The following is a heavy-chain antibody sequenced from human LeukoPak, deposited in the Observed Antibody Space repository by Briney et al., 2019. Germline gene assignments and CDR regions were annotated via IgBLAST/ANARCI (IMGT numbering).Heavy chain of an antibody. J-gene: IGHJ5*02. CDR3: AKDRAGQWLVLGNRFDP. CDR1: GFTFSSYA. Sequence: GGSLRLSCAASGFTFSSYAMSWVRQAPGKGLEWVSAISGSGGSTYYADSVKGRFTISRDNSKNTLYLQMNSLRAEDTAVYYCAKDRAGQWLVLGNRFDPWGQGTLVTVSS. CDR2: ISGSGGST. D-gene: IGHD6-19*01. V-gene: IGHV3-23*01.